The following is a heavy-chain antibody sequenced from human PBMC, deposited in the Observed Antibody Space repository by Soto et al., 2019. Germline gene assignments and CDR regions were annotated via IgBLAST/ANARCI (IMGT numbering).Heavy chain of an antibody. J-gene: IGHJ4*02. CDR2: FDPEDGET. CDR3: AKDTPQGSYCGGGSCYVSFHN. Sequence: ASVKVSCKVSGYTLTELSMHWVRQAPGKGLEWMGGFDPEDGETIYAQKFQGRVTMTEDTSTDTAYMELSSLRSEDTAVYYCAKDTPQGSYCGGGSCYVSFHNWGQEPL. D-gene: IGHD2-15*01. V-gene: IGHV1-24*01. CDR1: GYTLTELS.